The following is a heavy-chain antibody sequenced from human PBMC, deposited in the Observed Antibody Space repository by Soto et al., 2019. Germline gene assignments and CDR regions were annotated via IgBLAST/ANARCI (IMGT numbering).Heavy chain of an antibody. V-gene: IGHV1-2*02. D-gene: IGHD3-3*01. CDR1: GYTFTGYY. J-gene: IGHJ6*02. Sequence: ASVKVSCKASGYTFTGYYMHWVRHAPGQGLEWMGWINPNSGGTNYAQKFQGRVTMTRDTSISTAYTELSRLRSDDTAVYYCARDSVTIYCMDVWGQGTTVTVSS. CDR3: ARDSVTIYCMDV. CDR2: INPNSGGT.